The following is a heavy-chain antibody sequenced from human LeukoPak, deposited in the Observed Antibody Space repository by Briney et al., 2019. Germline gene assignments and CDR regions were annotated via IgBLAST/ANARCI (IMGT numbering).Heavy chain of an antibody. Sequence: GGSLRLSCAASGFTFSSYSMNWVRQAPGKGLEWVSSISSSSSYIYYADSVKGRFTISRDNAKNSLYLQMNSLRAEDTAVYYCARDPVGAIVGDAFDIWGQGTMVTVPS. CDR2: ISSSSSYI. V-gene: IGHV3-21*01. D-gene: IGHD1-26*01. J-gene: IGHJ3*02. CDR1: GFTFSSYS. CDR3: ARDPVGAIVGDAFDI.